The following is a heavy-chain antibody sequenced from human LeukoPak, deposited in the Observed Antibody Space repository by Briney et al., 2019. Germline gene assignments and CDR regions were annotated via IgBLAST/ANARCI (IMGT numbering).Heavy chain of an antibody. Sequence: PGGSLRLSCAASGFTVSSDYMSWVRQAPGKGLEWVSVIYSGGSTYYADSVKGRFTISRDNSKNTLYLQMNSLRAEDTAVYYCAREPGYKTGFDYWGQGTLVTVSS. D-gene: IGHD1-1*01. CDR3: AREPGYKTGFDY. CDR2: IYSGGST. J-gene: IGHJ4*02. V-gene: IGHV3-53*01. CDR1: GFTVSSDY.